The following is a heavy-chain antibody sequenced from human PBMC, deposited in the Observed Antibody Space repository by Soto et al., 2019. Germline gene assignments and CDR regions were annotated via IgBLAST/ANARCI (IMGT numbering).Heavy chain of an antibody. V-gene: IGHV4-59*08. J-gene: IGHJ4*02. CDR2: IYYSGST. CDR1: GVSIRSYY. Sequence: SDTLYLTCTVSGVSIRSYYWNWIRQPPGKGLEWIGYIYYSGSTNYNPSLKSRVTISVDTSKNQFSLKLSSVTAADTAVYYCARQYSSSWYGFDYWGPGTLVTVS. CDR3: ARQYSSSWYGFDY. D-gene: IGHD6-13*01.